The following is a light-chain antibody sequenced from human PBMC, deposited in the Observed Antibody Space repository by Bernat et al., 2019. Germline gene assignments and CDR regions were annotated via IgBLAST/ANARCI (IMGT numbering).Light chain of an antibody. Sequence: QSVLTQPPSASGTPGQTVTISCSGSSSNIGIHYVSWYQHFPGTAPKVLIYSNSQRPSGVPDRFSGSKSGTSASLVISGLRSEDEADYYCAAWDDSLRGRMFGGGTKLTVL. CDR3: AAWDDSLRGRM. CDR1: SSNIGIHY. CDR2: SNS. J-gene: IGLJ3*02. V-gene: IGLV1-47*02.